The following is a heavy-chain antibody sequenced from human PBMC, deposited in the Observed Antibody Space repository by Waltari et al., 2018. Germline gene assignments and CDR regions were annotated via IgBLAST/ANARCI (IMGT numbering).Heavy chain of an antibody. CDR2: ISYDGSNK. V-gene: IGHV3-30*01. D-gene: IGHD2-21*02. CDR1: GFTFSSYA. Sequence: QVQLVESGGGVVQPGRSLRLSCAASGFTFSSYAMHWVRQAPGKGLEWVAGISYDGSNKYYADSCKGRFTISRDNSKNTLYLQMNSLRAEDTAVYYCARDRSPPGGDPRLPDFDYWGQGTLVTVSS. J-gene: IGHJ4*02. CDR3: ARDRSPPGGDPRLPDFDY.